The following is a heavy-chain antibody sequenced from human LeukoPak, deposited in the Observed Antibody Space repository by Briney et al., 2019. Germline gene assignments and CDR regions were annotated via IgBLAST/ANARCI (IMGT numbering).Heavy chain of an antibody. J-gene: IGHJ4*02. D-gene: IGHD5-18*01. V-gene: IGHV4-59*08. CDR3: ATSRGYSYGYFY. CDR2: IYYSGST. CDR1: GGSISSYY. Sequence: SETLSLTCTVSGGSISSYYWSWIRQPPGKGLEWIGYIYYSGSTNYNPSLKSRVTISVDTSKNQFSLKLSSVTAADTAVYYCATSRGYSYGYFYWGQGTLVTVPS.